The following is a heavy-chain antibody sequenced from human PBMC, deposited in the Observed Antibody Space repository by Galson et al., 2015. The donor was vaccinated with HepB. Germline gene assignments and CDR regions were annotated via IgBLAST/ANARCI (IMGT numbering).Heavy chain of an antibody. CDR2: INTNTGNP. D-gene: IGHD3-3*01. CDR1: GYTFTRYA. Sequence: SVKVSCKAPGYTFTRYAMNWVRQVPGQGLEWMGWINTNTGNPTYGQDFIGRFVFSLDTSVSTAYLQISSLKAEDTAVYYCARVVDFWSGYGSSGGYGLDVWGQGTTVTVSS. J-gene: IGHJ6*02. CDR3: ARVVDFWSGYGSSGGYGLDV. V-gene: IGHV7-4-1*02.